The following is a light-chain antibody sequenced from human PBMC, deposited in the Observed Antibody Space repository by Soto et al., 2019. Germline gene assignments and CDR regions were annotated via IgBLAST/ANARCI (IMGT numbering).Light chain of an antibody. CDR2: GAS. J-gene: IGKJ5*01. V-gene: IGKV3-20*01. CDR1: QSVSTN. Sequence: EIVMTQSPATLSVSPGASATLSCRASQSVSTNLAWYQQKPGQVPRVLIYGASSRATGIPDRFSGSGSETDFTLTISRLEPEDFALYYCQQYGSSAPITFGQGTRLEIK. CDR3: QQYGSSAPIT.